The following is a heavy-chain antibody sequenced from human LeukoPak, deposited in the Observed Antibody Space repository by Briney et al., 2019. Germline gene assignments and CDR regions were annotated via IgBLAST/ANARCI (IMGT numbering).Heavy chain of an antibody. V-gene: IGHV3-30*03. CDR2: ISYDGSNK. J-gene: IGHJ5*02. CDR1: GFTFTSYV. CDR3: ARPRGAAAGTFGFDP. D-gene: IGHD6-13*01. Sequence: PGGSLRLSCAASGFTFTSYVMRWVRQAPGKGLQWVALISYDGSNKYYADSVKGRFTISRDNSKNTLYLQMNSLRAEDTAVYYCARPRGAAAGTFGFDPWGQGTLVTVSS.